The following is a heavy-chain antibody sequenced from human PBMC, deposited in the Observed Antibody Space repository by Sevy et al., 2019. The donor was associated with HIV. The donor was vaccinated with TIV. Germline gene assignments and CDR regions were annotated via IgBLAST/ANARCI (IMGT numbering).Heavy chain of an antibody. V-gene: IGHV3-73*01. J-gene: IGHJ4*02. CDR2: IRSKANSYAT. CDR3: TTFPRYSSGWYYHY. D-gene: IGHD6-19*01. CDR1: GFTFSGSA. Sequence: GGSLRLSCAASGFTFSGSAMHWVRQASGKGLERVGRIRSKANSYATAYAASVKGRFTISRDDSKNTAYLQMNSLKTEDTAVYYCTTFPRYSSGWYYHYWGQGTLVTVSS.